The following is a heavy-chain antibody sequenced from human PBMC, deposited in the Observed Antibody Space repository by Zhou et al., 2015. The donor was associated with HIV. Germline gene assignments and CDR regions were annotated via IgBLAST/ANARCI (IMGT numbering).Heavy chain of an antibody. V-gene: IGHV1-69*06. CDR1: GGTFNNFA. CDR3: ARDEYSSYNWFDP. J-gene: IGHJ5*02. Sequence: QVQLVQSGAEVRKPGSSVKVSCKASGGTFNNFAVSWVRQAPGQGLEWMGGIIPIYGTANYAQKFQGRLTFTADKSTYTAYMDLSSLKSEDTAVYYCARDEYSSYNWFDPWGQGTLVTVSS. CDR2: IIPIYGTA. D-gene: IGHD6-6*01.